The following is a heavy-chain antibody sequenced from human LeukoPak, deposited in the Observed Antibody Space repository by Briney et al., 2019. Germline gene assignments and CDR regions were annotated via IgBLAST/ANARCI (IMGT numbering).Heavy chain of an antibody. Sequence: WETLSLTCTASGCSISSYYWSWIRQPPGKGLEWIGYIHYSGTNYNPSPMRRGTISADSSKNQFSLKLSSVTAAETAVYCCGRGVSYYDSSGIDYWGQGTLVTVSS. CDR2: IHYSGT. CDR3: GRGVSYYDSSGIDY. CDR1: GCSISSYY. J-gene: IGHJ4*02. V-gene: IGHV4-59*01. D-gene: IGHD3-22*01.